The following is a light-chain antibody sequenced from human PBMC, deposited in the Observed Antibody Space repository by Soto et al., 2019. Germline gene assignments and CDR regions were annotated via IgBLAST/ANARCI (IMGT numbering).Light chain of an antibody. CDR2: DAS. Sequence: EIELTQSPATLSVSPGERATLSCRASQSVSSNLAWYQQKPGQAPRLLIYDASSRATGIPDRFSGGGSGTDFTLTISRLEPEDFAAYYCQQFSSSPLTFAGGTKVDIK. CDR3: QQFSSSPLT. J-gene: IGKJ4*01. V-gene: IGKV3-20*01. CDR1: QSVSSN.